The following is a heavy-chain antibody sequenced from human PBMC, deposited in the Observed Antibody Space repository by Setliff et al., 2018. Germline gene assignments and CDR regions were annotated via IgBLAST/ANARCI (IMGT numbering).Heavy chain of an antibody. Sequence: GGSLRLSCAASGFTFSYYWMSWVRQAPGKGLEWVANIQQDGSEKYHVDSVMGRFTISRDNAKNTLYLHMNSLRAEDTAVYYCARARYCSSTSCYYYYYMDVWGKGTTVTVSS. D-gene: IGHD2-2*01. CDR1: GFTFSYYW. J-gene: IGHJ6*03. CDR2: IQQDGSEK. CDR3: ARARYCSSTSCYYYYYMDV. V-gene: IGHV3-7*01.